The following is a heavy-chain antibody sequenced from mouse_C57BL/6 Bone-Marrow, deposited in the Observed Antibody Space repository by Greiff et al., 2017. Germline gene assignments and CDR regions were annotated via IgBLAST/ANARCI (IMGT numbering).Heavy chain of an antibody. V-gene: IGHV1-81*01. CDR1: GYTFTSYG. CDR3: AKKRNSSVPYFDY. D-gene: IGHD1-2*01. Sequence: QVQLQQSGAELARPGASVKLSCKASGYTFTSYGISWVKQRTGQGLEWIGEIYPRSGNTYYNEKVKGKATLTADKSSSTAYMELRSLTSEDSAVYFCAKKRNSSVPYFDYWGQGTTLTVSS. J-gene: IGHJ2*01. CDR2: IYPRSGNT.